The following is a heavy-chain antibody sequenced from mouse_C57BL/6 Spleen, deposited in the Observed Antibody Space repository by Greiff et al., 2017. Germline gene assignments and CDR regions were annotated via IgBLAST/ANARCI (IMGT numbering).Heavy chain of an antibody. D-gene: IGHD3-2*02. J-gene: IGHJ4*01. CDR2: IYPGAGDT. CDR3: ASDSSGYVYAMDY. V-gene: IGHV1-82*01. CDR1: GYAFSSSW. Sequence: QVQLQQSGPELVKPGASVKISCKASGYAFSSSWMNWVKQRPGQGLEWIGRIYPGAGDTNYNGKFKGKATLTADKSSSTAYMQLSSLTSVDSAVYFCASDSSGYVYAMDYWGQGTSVTVSS.